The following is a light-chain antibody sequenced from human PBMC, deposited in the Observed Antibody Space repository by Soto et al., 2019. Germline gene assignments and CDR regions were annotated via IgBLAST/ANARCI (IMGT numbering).Light chain of an antibody. CDR3: QQYNNWPSWT. V-gene: IGKV3-15*01. Sequence: EIVMTQSPATLSVSPGERATLSCRASQSVSSNLAWYQQTPGQAPRLLIYGASTRATGIPARFSGSGSGTEFPLTISSLQSEDFAVYYCQQYNNWPSWTFGQGTKVEIK. CDR1: QSVSSN. J-gene: IGKJ1*01. CDR2: GAS.